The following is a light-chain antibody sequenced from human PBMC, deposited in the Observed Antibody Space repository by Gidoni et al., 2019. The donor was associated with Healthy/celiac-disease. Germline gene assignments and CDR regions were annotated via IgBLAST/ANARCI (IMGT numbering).Light chain of an antibody. J-gene: IGLJ2*01. CDR1: SSDVGGYKY. CDR3: CSYAGSYPVV. CDR2: DVS. V-gene: IGLV2-11*01. Sequence: QSALTQPRSVSGSPGQSVTISCTGTSSDVGGYKYVYWYQQHPGKAPKLMIYDVSKRPSGVPDRFSGSKSGNTASLTISGLQAEDEADYYCCSYAGSYPVVFGGGTKLTVL.